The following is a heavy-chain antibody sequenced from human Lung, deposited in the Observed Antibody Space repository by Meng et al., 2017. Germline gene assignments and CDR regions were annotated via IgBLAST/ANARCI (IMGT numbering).Heavy chain of an antibody. CDR3: ARGPTTMAHDFDY. V-gene: IGHV4-34*01. CDR1: GGSFSDYY. J-gene: IGHJ4*02. CDR2: INHGGST. D-gene: IGHD4-11*01. Sequence: QVQLQQWGAGLLRPSETLSLTCVVSGGSFSDYYWSWIRQPPGKGLEWIGEINHGGSTNYNPSLESRATISVDTSQNNLSLKLSSVTAADSAVYYCARGPTTMAHDFDYWGQGTLVTVSS.